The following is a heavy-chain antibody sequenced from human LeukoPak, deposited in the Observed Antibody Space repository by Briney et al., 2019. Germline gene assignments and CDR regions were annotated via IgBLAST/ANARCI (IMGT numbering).Heavy chain of an antibody. J-gene: IGHJ4*02. CDR3: ARDASSGNDFDY. CDR2: IYGGTGT. D-gene: IGHD1-26*01. CDR1: GFTVSNYY. V-gene: IGHV3-53*01. Sequence: GGSLRLSCAASGFTVSNYYMSWLRQAPGKGLEWVSVIYGGTGTYYADSVKGRFTISRDNSKNTVYLQLNSLRVEDTALYYCARDASSGNDFDYWGQGTLVTVSS.